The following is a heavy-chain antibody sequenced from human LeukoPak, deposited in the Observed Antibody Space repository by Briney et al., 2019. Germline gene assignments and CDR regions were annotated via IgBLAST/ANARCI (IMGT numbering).Heavy chain of an antibody. CDR1: GFTFSTSW. Sequence: PGGSLRLSCAASGFTFSTSWMHWVRQAPGKGLVWVPQINSDGGRTRYADSVKGRLTISRDNAKNTVYLQMNSLRTDDTAMYYCARGRNGFFDYWGHGTLVTVSS. V-gene: IGHV3-74*01. CDR3: ARGRNGFFDY. J-gene: IGHJ4*01. CDR2: INSDGGRT. D-gene: IGHD5-24*01.